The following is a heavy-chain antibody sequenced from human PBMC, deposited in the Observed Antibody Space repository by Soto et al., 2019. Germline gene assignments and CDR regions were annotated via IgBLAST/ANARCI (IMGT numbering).Heavy chain of an antibody. J-gene: IGHJ2*01. CDR3: AREVKNGQWPANWYFDL. CDR2: IIPIFGTA. V-gene: IGHV1-69*01. Sequence: QVQLVQSGAEVKKPGSSVKVSCKASGGTFSSYAISWVRQAPGQGLEWMGGIIPIFGTANYAQKFQGRVTITADESTSTAYMELSSLRAEDTAVYYCAREVKNGQWPANWYFDLWGRGTLVTVSS. D-gene: IGHD6-19*01. CDR1: GGTFSSYA.